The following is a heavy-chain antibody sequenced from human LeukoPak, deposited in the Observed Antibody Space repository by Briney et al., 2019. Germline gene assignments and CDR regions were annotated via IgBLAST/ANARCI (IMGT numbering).Heavy chain of an antibody. V-gene: IGHV1-69*13. D-gene: IGHD1-20*01. CDR2: VIPIFGTA. CDR1: GGTFSSYA. J-gene: IGHJ4*02. Sequence: ASVKVSCKASGGTFSSYAISWVRQAPGRGLEWMGGVIPIFGTANYAQKFQGRVTITADESTSTAYMELGSLRSEDTAVYYCARDLTGTSHFDYWGQGTLVTVSS. CDR3: ARDLTGTSHFDY.